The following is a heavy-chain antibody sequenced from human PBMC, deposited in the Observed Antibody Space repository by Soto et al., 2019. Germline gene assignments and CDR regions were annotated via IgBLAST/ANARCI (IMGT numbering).Heavy chain of an antibody. D-gene: IGHD3-16*01. V-gene: IGHV2-5*02. CDR3: AHAFGGTSWPNDAFDV. Sequence: HITLKESGPTLVKPTQTLTLTCIFSGFSFSADGVGVGWIRQPPGKTLEWLALIYWDDDTRYRPSLKSRLTITKDSSKNQVVLQLTNMDPRDTATYYCAHAFGGTSWPNDAFDVWGQGTVVTVSS. CDR1: GFSFSADGVG. J-gene: IGHJ3*01. CDR2: IYWDDDT.